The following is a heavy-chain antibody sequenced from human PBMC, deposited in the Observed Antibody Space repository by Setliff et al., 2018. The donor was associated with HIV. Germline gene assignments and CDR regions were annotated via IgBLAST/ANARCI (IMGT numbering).Heavy chain of an antibody. J-gene: IGHJ6*03. Sequence: SETLSLTCTVSGGSISGYHWNWLRQTPGKGLEWIGHIFASGSTKYNPSLESRVTMSVYTSRTQFSLKLRSVTAADTAVYYCARVGASGVASSMDYHYYMDVWGKGTSVTVSS. CDR3: ARVGASGVASSMDYHYYMDV. CDR2: IFASGST. D-gene: IGHD2-2*01. CDR1: GGSISGYH. V-gene: IGHV4-4*08.